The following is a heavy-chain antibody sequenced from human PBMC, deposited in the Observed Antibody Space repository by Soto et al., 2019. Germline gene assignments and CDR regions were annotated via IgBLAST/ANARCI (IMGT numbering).Heavy chain of an antibody. Sequence: QVQLVQSGAEVKKPGASVKVSCKASGYTFTNYGFSWVRQAPGQGLERMVWISGYNGNTNYAERLQVRVTMPTDTSTSTAYMQLKSLRYYNTAVYYCAREGQLGYWGQGTPVTVSS. J-gene: IGHJ1*01. CDR1: GYTFTNYG. CDR3: AREGQLGY. CDR2: ISGYNGNT. D-gene: IGHD6-6*01. V-gene: IGHV1-18*01.